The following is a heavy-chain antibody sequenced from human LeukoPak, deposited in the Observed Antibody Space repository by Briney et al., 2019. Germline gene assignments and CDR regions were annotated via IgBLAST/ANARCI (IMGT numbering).Heavy chain of an antibody. CDR1: GFTFNHAW. CDR3: TWVGARYYFDY. J-gene: IGHJ4*02. D-gene: IGHD1-26*01. CDR2: IKSKTNGGTT. V-gene: IGHV3-15*01. Sequence: GGSLRLSCAASGFTFNHAWMSWVRQAPGKGLEWVGRIKSKTNGGTTDYAAPVKGRFTISRDDSKNTLYLQMNSLKTEDTAVYYCTWVGARYYFDYWARGTLVTVSS.